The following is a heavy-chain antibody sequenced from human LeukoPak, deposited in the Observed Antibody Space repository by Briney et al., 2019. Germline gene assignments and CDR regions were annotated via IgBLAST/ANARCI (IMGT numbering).Heavy chain of an antibody. CDR2: INPNSGGT. V-gene: IGHV1-2*02. CDR1: GYTFTGYY. Sequence: GASVKVSCKASGYTFTGYYMHWVRPAPGPGLEWVWWINPNSGGTNYAQKFQSRVTMIRNTTISTAYMELSRLRSDDTAVYYCAREVAYGSVQAGMDVWGQGTTVTVSS. CDR3: AREVAYGSVQAGMDV. J-gene: IGHJ6*02. D-gene: IGHD3-10*01.